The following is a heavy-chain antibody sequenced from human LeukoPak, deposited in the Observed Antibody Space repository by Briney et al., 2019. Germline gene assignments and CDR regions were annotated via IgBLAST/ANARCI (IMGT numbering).Heavy chain of an antibody. CDR1: GFTFSSHR. J-gene: IGHJ4*02. CDR2: ISSGSSTI. V-gene: IGHV3-48*02. D-gene: IGHD5-12*01. CDR3: ARGATTFDY. Sequence: GSLRLSCATSGFTFSSHRMIWVRQAPGKGLEWVSYISSGSSTIYYADSVKGRFTISRDNAKNSLYLQMNSLRDEDTAVYYCARGATTFDYWGQGTLVTVSS.